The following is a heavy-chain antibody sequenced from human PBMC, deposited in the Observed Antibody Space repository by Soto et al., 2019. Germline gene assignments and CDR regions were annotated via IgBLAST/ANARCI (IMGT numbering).Heavy chain of an antibody. V-gene: IGHV3-7*03. CDR3: ARELVEVINSNADYYGLDV. CDR2: IKQDGSEK. D-gene: IGHD2-8*02. Sequence: GGSLRLSCAASGFTFSSYWMSWVRQAPGKGLEWVANIKQDGSEKYYVDSVKGRFTISRDNAKNSLYLQMNSLRAEDTAVYFCARELVEVINSNADYYGLDVWGQGTTVTVSS. J-gene: IGHJ6*02. CDR1: GFTFSSYW.